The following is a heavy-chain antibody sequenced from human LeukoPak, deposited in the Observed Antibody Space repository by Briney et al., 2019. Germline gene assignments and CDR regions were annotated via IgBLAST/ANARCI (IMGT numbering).Heavy chain of an antibody. Sequence: SETLSLTCTVSGGSISSYYWSWIRQPPGKGLEWIGYIYYTGSTNYNPSLKSRVTISVDTSKNQFSLKLSSVTAADTAVYYCARGNPPPRYHYWGASALVYFDYWGQGTLVTVSS. D-gene: IGHD3-16*01. CDR1: GGSISSYY. V-gene: IGHV4-59*12. CDR3: ARGNPPPRYHYWGASALVYFDY. CDR2: IYYTGST. J-gene: IGHJ4*02.